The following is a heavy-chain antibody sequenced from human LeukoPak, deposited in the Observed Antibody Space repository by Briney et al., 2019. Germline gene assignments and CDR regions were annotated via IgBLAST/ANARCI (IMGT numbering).Heavy chain of an antibody. J-gene: IGHJ5*02. V-gene: IGHV3-21*01. D-gene: IGHD1-26*01. CDR2: ISSSSSYI. CDR1: GFTFSSYS. Sequence: GGSLRLSCAASGFTFSSYSMNWVRQAPGKGLEWVSSISSSSSYIYYADSVKGRFTISRDNAKNSLYLQMNNLRAEDTAVYYCATLGATWGNWFDPWGQGTLVTVSS. CDR3: ATLGATWGNWFDP.